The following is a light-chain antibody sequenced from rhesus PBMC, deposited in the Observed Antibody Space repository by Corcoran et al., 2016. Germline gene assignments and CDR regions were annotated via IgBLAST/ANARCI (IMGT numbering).Light chain of an antibody. CDR1: QAISSH. J-gene: IGKJ2*01. CDR2: FAS. V-gene: IGKV1-37*01. CDR3: QQYNSAPYS. Sequence: DIQMTQSPSSLSASVGDRVTITCRASQAISSHLAWYQHKPGEAPKPLIYFASILESGVPSRFSGSRSWTEFTLTISSLQPEDFATYFCQQYNSAPYSFGQGTKVEIK.